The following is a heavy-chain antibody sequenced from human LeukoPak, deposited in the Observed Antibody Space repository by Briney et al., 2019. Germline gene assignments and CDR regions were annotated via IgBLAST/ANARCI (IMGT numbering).Heavy chain of an antibody. CDR3: VRGFTLFDP. V-gene: IGHV4-34*01. J-gene: IGHJ5*02. Sequence: SETLSLTCAVYGGSFSGYYWNWIRQPPGKGLEWIGEINYSGSTNYNPSLKSRVTMSLDTSKNQFSLNLSSVTAADTALYYCVRGFTLFDPWGQGTLVTVSS. CDR2: INYSGST. D-gene: IGHD2/OR15-2a*01. CDR1: GGSFSGYY.